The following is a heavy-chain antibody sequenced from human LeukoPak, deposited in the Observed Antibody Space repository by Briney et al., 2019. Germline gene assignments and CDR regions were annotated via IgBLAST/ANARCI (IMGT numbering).Heavy chain of an antibody. CDR2: ITGSGGSK. CDR1: GLTFSTNA. J-gene: IGHJ4*02. D-gene: IGHD2/OR15-2a*01. CDR3: ATGGSMAHEGIHY. V-gene: IGHV3-23*01. Sequence: GGSLRLSCVASGLTFSTNAMSWVRRSPGKGLEWVSTITGSGGSKYYADSLMGRFTISRDNSKNTLYLQMKYLRDEDTAVYYCATGGSMAHEGIHYWGQGTLVTVSS.